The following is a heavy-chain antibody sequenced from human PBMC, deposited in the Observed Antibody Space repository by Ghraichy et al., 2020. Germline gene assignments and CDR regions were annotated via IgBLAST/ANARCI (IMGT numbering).Heavy chain of an antibody. CDR2: FSYSSGSS. D-gene: IGHD3-9*01. J-gene: IGHJ4*02. V-gene: IGHV4-59*01. CDR1: GGSIQSYY. CDR3: ARDLADVLTGFPYFFDS. Sequence: GSLNIACSVSGGSIQSYYWNWIRQTPGKGLEWIGYFSYSSGSSDYNPSLKSRVTISVDTPKNRVSLKLSSVTPEDTAIYYCARDLADVLTGFPYFFDSWGPGILVTVSS.